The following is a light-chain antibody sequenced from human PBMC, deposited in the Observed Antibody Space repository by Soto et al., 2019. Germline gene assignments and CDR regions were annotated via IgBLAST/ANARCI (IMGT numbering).Light chain of an antibody. CDR3: SSYTTRSTLV. CDR2: EVS. J-gene: IGLJ2*01. Sequence: QSALTQPASVSGSPGQSITISCTGTSSDVCAYNHVSWYQQHPGKAPKLIISEVSNRPSGISNRFSGSKSGNTASLTISGLQTEDEADYYCSSYTTRSTLVFGGGTKLTVL. CDR1: SSDVCAYNH. V-gene: IGLV2-14*01.